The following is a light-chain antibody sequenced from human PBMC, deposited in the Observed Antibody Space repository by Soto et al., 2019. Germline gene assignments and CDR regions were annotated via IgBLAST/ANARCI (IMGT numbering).Light chain of an antibody. J-gene: IGKJ2*01. CDR1: QSVSSY. CDR3: QQRSNWFPMYT. CDR2: DAS. Sequence: EIVLTQSPATLSLSPGERATLSCRASQSVSSYLAWYQQKPGQAPRLLIYDASNRATGIPARFSGSGSGTDFTLTISRLEPEDFAVYYCQQRSNWFPMYTFGQGTKLEIK. V-gene: IGKV3-11*01.